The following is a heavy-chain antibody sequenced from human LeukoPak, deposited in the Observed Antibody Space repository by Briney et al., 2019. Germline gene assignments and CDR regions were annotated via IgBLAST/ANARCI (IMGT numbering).Heavy chain of an antibody. D-gene: IGHD3-3*01. V-gene: IGHV4-59*01. J-gene: IGHJ4*02. Sequence: PSETLSLTCTVSGGSISTYYWSWMRQPPGRGLEWIGYIYYSGSTNHNPSLQSRVTISVDTSKNQFSLKPNPVTAADTAVYYCARGGVPGGFYGSFDYWGQGTLVSASS. CDR3: ARGGVPGGFYGSFDY. CDR2: IYYSGST. CDR1: GGSISTYY.